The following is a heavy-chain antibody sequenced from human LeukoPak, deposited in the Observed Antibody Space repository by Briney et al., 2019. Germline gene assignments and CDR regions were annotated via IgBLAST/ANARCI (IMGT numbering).Heavy chain of an antibody. CDR2: IYYSGST. Sequence: SETLSLTCTVSGGSISSYYWSWIRQPPGKGLEWIGYIYYSGSTNYNPSLKSRVTISVDTSKNQFSLKLSSVTAADTAVYYCARQRRLRFYYYYMDVWGKGTTVTISS. CDR1: GGSISSYY. CDR3: ARQRRLRFYYYYMDV. D-gene: IGHD4-17*01. V-gene: IGHV4-59*01. J-gene: IGHJ6*03.